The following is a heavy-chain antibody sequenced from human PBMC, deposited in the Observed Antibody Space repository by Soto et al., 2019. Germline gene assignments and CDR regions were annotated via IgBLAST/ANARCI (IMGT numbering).Heavy chain of an antibody. CDR2: VSVDNGDT. V-gene: IGHV1-18*01. CDR3: ARFRTEPSHLSYCFDS. D-gene: IGHD2-2*01. Sequence: QVQLVQSGGEVKKPGASVKVSCKASGYTFSQYGISWVRQAPGQGLEWMAWVSVDNGDTNYAQKFQGRATMTTDTATSTAYMALKSLKSDDTALYYCARFRTEPSHLSYCFDSWGQGTLVTVSS. J-gene: IGHJ4*02. CDR1: GYTFSQYG.